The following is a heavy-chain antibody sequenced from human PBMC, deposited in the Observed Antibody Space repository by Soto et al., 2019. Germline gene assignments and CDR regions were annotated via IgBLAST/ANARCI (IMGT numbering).Heavy chain of an antibody. CDR2: ISAYNGNT. CDR1: GYTFTSYG. CDR3: ATAGYSSGWHTFDY. J-gene: IGHJ4*02. Sequence: ASVKVSCKASGYTFTSYGISWVRQAPGQGLEWMGWISAYNGNTNYAQKLQGRVTMTTDTSTSTAYMELRSLRSEDTAVYYCATAGYSSGWHTFDYWGQGTLVTVSS. D-gene: IGHD6-19*01. V-gene: IGHV1-18*01.